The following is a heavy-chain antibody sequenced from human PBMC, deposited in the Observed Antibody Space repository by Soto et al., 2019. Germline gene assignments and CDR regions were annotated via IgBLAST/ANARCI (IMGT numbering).Heavy chain of an antibody. J-gene: IGHJ4*02. CDR3: ARVEGYCSGGNCNVDYFEH. CDR1: GFTFSSYT. Sequence: GGSLRLSCAASGFTFSSYTMHWVRQAPGKGLEWVAIVLYDGSKKFYADSVRGRFTSSRDNSKNTLYLQMNDLRAEDTTVYYCARVEGYCSGGNCNVDYFEHWGQGTLVTVSS. V-gene: IGHV3-30-3*01. D-gene: IGHD2-15*01. CDR2: VLYDGSKK.